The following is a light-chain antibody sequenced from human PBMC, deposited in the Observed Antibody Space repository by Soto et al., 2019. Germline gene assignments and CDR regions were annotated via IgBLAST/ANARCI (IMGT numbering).Light chain of an antibody. J-gene: IGKJ2*01. V-gene: IGKV3-20*01. CDR1: QSINREF. CDR2: QTS. CDR3: QQYGDSPAYT. Sequence: EIVLTQSPGTLSLSPGERATLSCRASQSINREFLAWYQQKPGQAPRLLMFQTSSRASGVPDRFSGSGSGTDFTLTITGLEPEDSAVYYCQQYGDSPAYTFGQGTKLEI.